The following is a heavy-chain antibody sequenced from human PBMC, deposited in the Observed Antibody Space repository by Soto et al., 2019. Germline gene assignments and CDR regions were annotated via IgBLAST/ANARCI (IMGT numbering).Heavy chain of an antibody. J-gene: IGHJ4*02. D-gene: IGHD2-21*02. CDR1: GFTFSSYA. Sequence: EVPLVESGGGLVQPGGSLRLSCAASGFTFSSYAMHWVRQAPGKGLEYVSSINRNGDSTYYANSVKGRFTFSRDNSKNTLYLQMGSLRAEDMAVYYCARGGSDYYFDYWGQGTLVTVSS. CDR2: INRNGDST. V-gene: IGHV3-64*01. CDR3: ARGGSDYYFDY.